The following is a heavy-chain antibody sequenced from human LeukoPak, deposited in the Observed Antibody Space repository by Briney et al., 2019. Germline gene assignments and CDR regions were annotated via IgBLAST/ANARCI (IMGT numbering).Heavy chain of an antibody. CDR3: ANEVRPNDY. D-gene: IGHD4/OR15-4a*01. V-gene: IGHV3-23*01. CDR2: IDISGGST. Sequence: GGPLRLSCAVSGFXFNSHAICWVRQAPGKGLEWVSSIDISGGSTYYADSVKGRFTISRDNSKNTLYLQMNSLRGEDTALYFCANEVRPNDYWGQGILVTVSS. J-gene: IGHJ4*02. CDR1: GFXFNSHA.